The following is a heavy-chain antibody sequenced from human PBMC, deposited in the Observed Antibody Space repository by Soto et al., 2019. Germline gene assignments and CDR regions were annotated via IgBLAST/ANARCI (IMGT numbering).Heavy chain of an antibody. CDR1: GFTVSGYG. Sequence: QVQVVESGGGVVQPGRSLRLSCAASGFTVSGYGMHWVRQAPGKGLEWVALISYDGSNKDYADSVKGRFTISRDNSKNKLYLQMNSLRAEDTAVYYCVRCWGTGDGSNLGYNWFEPWGQGTLVTVSS. CDR2: ISYDGSNK. V-gene: IGHV3-30*03. CDR3: VRCWGTGDGSNLGYNWFEP. D-gene: IGHD1-1*01. J-gene: IGHJ5*02.